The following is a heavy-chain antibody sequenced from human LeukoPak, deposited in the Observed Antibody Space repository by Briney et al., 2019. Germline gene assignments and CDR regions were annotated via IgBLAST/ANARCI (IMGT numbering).Heavy chain of an antibody. V-gene: IGHV3-21*01. CDR2: ISSSSSYI. CDR3: ARDRGPQEGPFDY. J-gene: IGHJ4*02. CDR1: GFTFSSYS. D-gene: IGHD3-10*01. Sequence: GGSLRLSCAASGFTFSSYSMNWVRQAPGKGLEWVSSISSSSSYIYYADSVKGRFTISRDNAKNSLYLQMNSLRAEDTAVYYCARDRGPQEGPFDYWGQGTLVTVSS.